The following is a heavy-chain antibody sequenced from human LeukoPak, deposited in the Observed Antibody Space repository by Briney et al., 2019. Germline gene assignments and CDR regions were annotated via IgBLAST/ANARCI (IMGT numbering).Heavy chain of an antibody. Sequence: GGSLRLSCAASGNYWMHWVRQAPGKELVWVSHINSDGSWTSYADSVKGRFTISKDNAKNTVYLQMNSLRAEDTAVYYCVSFYETYWGRGTLVTVSS. D-gene: IGHD2/OR15-2a*01. CDR2: INSDGSWT. CDR1: GNYW. J-gene: IGHJ4*02. V-gene: IGHV3-74*01. CDR3: VSFYETY.